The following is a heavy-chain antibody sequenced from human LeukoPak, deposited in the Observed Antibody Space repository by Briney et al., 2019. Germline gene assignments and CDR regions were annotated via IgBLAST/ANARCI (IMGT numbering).Heavy chain of an antibody. CDR2: IYHSGST. Sequence: TLSLTCAVSGCSISSGGYYWSWIRQPPGKGLEWVGYIYHSGSTYYNPSLKSRVTISVDRSKNQFSLKLSSVTDADTAVYYCASLFKYYGSGSYPKTAFDIWGQGTMVTVSS. V-gene: IGHV4-30-2*01. CDR3: ASLFKYYGSGSYPKTAFDI. CDR1: GCSISSGGYY. J-gene: IGHJ3*02. D-gene: IGHD3-10*01.